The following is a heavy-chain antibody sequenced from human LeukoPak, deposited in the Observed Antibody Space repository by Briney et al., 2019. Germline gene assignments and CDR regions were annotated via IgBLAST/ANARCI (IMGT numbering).Heavy chain of an antibody. V-gene: IGHV4-34*01. Sequence: SETLSLTCAVYGGSFSGYYWSWIRQPPGKGLEWIGEINHSGSTNYNPSLKSRVTISVDTSKNQFSLKLSSVTAADTAVYYCARRDDTMIVGKDAFDIWGQGTMVTVSS. J-gene: IGHJ3*02. CDR1: GGSFSGYY. D-gene: IGHD3-22*01. CDR2: INHSGST. CDR3: ARRDDTMIVGKDAFDI.